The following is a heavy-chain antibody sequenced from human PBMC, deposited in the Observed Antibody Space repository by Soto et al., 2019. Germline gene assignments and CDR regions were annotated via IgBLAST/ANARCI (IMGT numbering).Heavy chain of an antibody. CDR3: AKGTPNAFDI. J-gene: IGHJ3*02. V-gene: IGHV3-9*01. CDR1: GFTFDDYA. CDR2: ISWNSGSM. Sequence: EVQLVESGGGLVQPGRSLRLSCAASGFTFDDYAMHWVRQAPGKGLEWVSGISWNSGSMGYSDSVKGRFTISRDNAKNSLYLLMNSLRAEDTAFYYCAKGTPNAFDIWGQGTIVTVSS.